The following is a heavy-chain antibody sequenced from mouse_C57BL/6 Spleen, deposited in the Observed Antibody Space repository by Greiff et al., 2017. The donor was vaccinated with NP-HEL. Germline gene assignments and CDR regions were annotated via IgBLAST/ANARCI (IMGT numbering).Heavy chain of an antibody. Sequence: VKLVESGPGLVQPSQSLSITCTVSGFSLTSYGVHWVRQSPGKGLEWLGVIWSGGSTDYNAAFISRLSISKDNSKSQVFFKMNSLQADDTAIYYCAREPLYYGSRRGYFDVWGTGTTVTVSS. CDR2: IWSGGST. D-gene: IGHD1-1*01. CDR3: AREPLYYGSRRGYFDV. V-gene: IGHV2-2*01. CDR1: GFSLTSYG. J-gene: IGHJ1*03.